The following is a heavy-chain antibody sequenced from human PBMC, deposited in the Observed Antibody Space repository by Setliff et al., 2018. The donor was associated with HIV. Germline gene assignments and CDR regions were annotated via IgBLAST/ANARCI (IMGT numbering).Heavy chain of an antibody. CDR2: INPSGGRT. Sequence: ASVKVSCKASGYTFTSVYMHWVRQAPGEGLEWMGLINPSGGRTTYAQNFQGRVTMTRDTSTNTVYMELSSLTSEDTAVYYCALSGANLFDPWGQGILVTVSS. CDR1: GYTFTSVY. D-gene: IGHD5-12*01. V-gene: IGHV1-46*01. CDR3: ALSGANLFDP. J-gene: IGHJ5*02.